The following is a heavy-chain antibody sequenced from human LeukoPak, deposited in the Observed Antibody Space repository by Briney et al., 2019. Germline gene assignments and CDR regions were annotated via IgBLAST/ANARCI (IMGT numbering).Heavy chain of an antibody. Sequence: AGGSLRLSCAASGFTFSSYGMYWVRQAPGKGLECVAFITYDGSEMYYADSVKGRFTISGDNSKNTLYLQMNSLRAEDTAVYYCARDSSGDFDYWGQGTLVTVSS. CDR3: ARDSSGDFDY. CDR1: GFTFSSYG. J-gene: IGHJ4*02. CDR2: ITYDGSEM. V-gene: IGHV3-30*19. D-gene: IGHD6-19*01.